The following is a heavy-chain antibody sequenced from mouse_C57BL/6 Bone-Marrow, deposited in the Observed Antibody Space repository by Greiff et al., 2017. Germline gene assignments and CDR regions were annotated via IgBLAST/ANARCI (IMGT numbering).Heavy chain of an antibody. CDR2: IDPENGDT. D-gene: IGHD1-1*01. CDR3: TTHCYGSSYAMDY. Sequence: EVQLQQSGAELVRPGASVKLSCTASGFNIKDDYMHWVKQRPEQGLEWIGWIDPENGDTEYASKFQGKATITADTSSNTAYLQLSSLTSEDTAVYYFTTHCYGSSYAMDYWGQGTSVTVSS. CDR1: GFNIKDDY. J-gene: IGHJ4*01. V-gene: IGHV14-4*01.